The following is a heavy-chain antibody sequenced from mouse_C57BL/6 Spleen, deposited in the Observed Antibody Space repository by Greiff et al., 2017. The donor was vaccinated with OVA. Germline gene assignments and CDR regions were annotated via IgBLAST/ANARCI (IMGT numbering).Heavy chain of an antibody. CDR1: GYAFTNYL. J-gene: IGHJ4*01. CDR3: ARSRTRDAMDY. Sequence: VQLQQSGAELVRPGTSVKVSCKASGYAFTNYLIEWVKQRPGQGLEWIGVINPGSGGTNYTEKFKGKATLTADKSSSTAYMQLSSLTSEDSAGYFCARSRTRDAMDYWGQGTSVTVSS. CDR2: INPGSGGT. V-gene: IGHV1-54*01.